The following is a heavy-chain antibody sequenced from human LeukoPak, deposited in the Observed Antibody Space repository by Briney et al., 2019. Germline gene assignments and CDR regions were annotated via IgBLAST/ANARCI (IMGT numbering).Heavy chain of an antibody. CDR2: IYTSGST. V-gene: IGHV4-61*02. Sequence: PSQTLSLTCTVSGGSISSGSYYWSWIRQPAGKGLEWIGRIYTSGSTNYNPSLKSRVTMSVDTSKNQFSLKLSSVTAADTAVYYCAREEIVVVPAAIIYYYMDVWGKGTTVTVSS. D-gene: IGHD2-2*02. J-gene: IGHJ6*03. CDR3: AREEIVVVPAAIIYYYMDV. CDR1: GGSISSGSYY.